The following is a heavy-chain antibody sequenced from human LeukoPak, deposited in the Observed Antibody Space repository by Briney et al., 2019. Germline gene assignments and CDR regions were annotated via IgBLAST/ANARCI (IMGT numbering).Heavy chain of an antibody. D-gene: IGHD3-3*01. Sequence: GGSLRLSCAASGFTFSRYSMNWVRQAPGKGLEWVSSISSSSNYIYYADSVKGRFTISRDNAKNSLYLQINSLRAEDTAVYYCARRYYYFWSGYYAGGYHYYYYMDVWGKGTTVTVSS. CDR3: ARRYYYFWSGYYAGGYHYYYYMDV. CDR1: GFTFSRYS. CDR2: ISSSSNYI. J-gene: IGHJ6*03. V-gene: IGHV3-21*01.